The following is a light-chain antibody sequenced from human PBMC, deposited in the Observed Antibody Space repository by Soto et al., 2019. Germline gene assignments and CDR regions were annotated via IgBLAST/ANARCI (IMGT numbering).Light chain of an antibody. V-gene: IGLV2-14*01. CDR1: SSDVGGYNY. J-gene: IGLJ3*02. Sequence: QSVLTQPASVSGSPGQSITISCTGTSSDVGGYNYVSWYQQHPGKAPKLMIYEVSNRPSGVADRFSASKSGNTASLTISGLQAEDADDYYCTSYTSSSTLVFGGGTKVTVL. CDR2: EVS. CDR3: TSYTSSSTLV.